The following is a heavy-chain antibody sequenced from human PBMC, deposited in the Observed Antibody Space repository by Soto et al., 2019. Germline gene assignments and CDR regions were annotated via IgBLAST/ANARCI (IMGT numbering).Heavy chain of an antibody. CDR3: AKLAYCGGDCYSAVSY. CDR2: ISGSGGST. J-gene: IGHJ4*02. CDR1: GFTFSSYA. Sequence: PGGSLRLSCAASGFTFSSYAMSWVRQAPGKGLEWVSAISGSGGSTYYADSVKGRFTISRDNSKNTLYLQMNSLRAEDTAVYYCAKLAYCGGDCYSAVSYWGQGTLVTVSS. D-gene: IGHD2-21*02. V-gene: IGHV3-23*01.